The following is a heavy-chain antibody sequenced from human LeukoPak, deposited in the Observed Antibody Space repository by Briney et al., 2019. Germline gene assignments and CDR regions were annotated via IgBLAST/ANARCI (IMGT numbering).Heavy chain of an antibody. CDR1: GYTFTGYY. J-gene: IGHJ5*02. CDR3: ARPPQVRGVSWFDP. D-gene: IGHD3-10*01. CDR2: INPNSGGT. V-gene: IGHV1-2*02. Sequence: ASVKVSCKASGYTFTGYYIHWVRQAPGQGLEWMGWINPNSGGTNYAQKFQGRVTMTRDTSISTAYMELSRLRSDDTAVYYCARPPQVRGVSWFDPWGQGTLVTVSS.